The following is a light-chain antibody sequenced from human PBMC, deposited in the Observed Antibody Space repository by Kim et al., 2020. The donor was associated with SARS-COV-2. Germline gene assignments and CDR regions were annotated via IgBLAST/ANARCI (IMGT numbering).Light chain of an antibody. Sequence: SAGERATLSSRARQSVSSYLAWYQQKPGQAPRLLLYVASNSATGIPARFSGSGSGTDFTLSISSLEPEDFAVYYCQQRSNWPSLTFGGGAKVDIK. J-gene: IGKJ4*01. CDR2: VAS. CDR3: QQRSNWPSLT. V-gene: IGKV3-11*01. CDR1: QSVSSY.